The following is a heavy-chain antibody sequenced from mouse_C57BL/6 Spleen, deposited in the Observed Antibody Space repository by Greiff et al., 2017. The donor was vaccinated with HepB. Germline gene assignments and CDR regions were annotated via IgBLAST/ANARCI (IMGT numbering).Heavy chain of an antibody. V-gene: IGHV7-3*01. J-gene: IGHJ1*03. Sequence: EVKLMESGGGLVQPGGSLSLSCAASGFTFTDYYMSWVRQPPGKALEWLGFIRNKANGYTTEYSASVKGRFTISRDNSQSILYLQMNALRAEDSATYYCARYTSSYYYGSSDWYFDVWGTGTTVTVSS. CDR1: GFTFTDYY. D-gene: IGHD1-1*01. CDR3: ARYTSSYYYGSSDWYFDV. CDR2: IRNKANGYTT.